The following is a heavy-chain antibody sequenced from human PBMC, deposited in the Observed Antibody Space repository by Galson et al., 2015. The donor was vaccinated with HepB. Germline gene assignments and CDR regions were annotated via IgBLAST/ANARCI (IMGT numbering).Heavy chain of an antibody. CDR1: GFPLNNAW. J-gene: IGHJ5*02. Sequence: SLRLSCAASGFPLNNAWMTWVRQAPGMGLEWVGRIKSKTDGETTDYAAPVKGRFTISRDDSKNRLYLQMNSLKPEDTAVYYCTTDVYYSTYWSWLDPWGQGTLVTVSS. V-gene: IGHV3-15*01. CDR2: IKSKTDGETT. D-gene: IGHD2-8*02. CDR3: TTDVYYSTYWSWLDP.